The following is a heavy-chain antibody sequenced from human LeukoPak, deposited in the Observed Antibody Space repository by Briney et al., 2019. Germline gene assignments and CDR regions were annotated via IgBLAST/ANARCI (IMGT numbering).Heavy chain of an antibody. D-gene: IGHD6-19*01. CDR1: GFTFSSYA. V-gene: IGHV3-23*01. Sequence: GGSLRLSCAASGFTFSSYAMNWVRQTPGEGLEWDSTISGSGSTTYYADSVKGRFSICRDNFKTTLYLQMITLRTEDTAVYYCAKDLRGSGWYFDYWGQGTLVAVSS. CDR3: AKDLRGSGWYFDY. J-gene: IGHJ4*02. CDR2: ISGSGSTT.